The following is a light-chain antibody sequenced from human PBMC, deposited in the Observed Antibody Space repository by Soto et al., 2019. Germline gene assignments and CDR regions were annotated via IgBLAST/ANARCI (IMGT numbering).Light chain of an antibody. CDR2: DAS. V-gene: IGKV1-5*01. CDR3: QHYSNYWT. J-gene: IGKJ1*01. CDR1: QTINNW. Sequence: DIQMTQSPATLSASVGDKVTITCRASQTINNWLAWYQQKPGKPPSLLIFDASTLQSGVPSRFSGSGFGTDFTLTISSLQPDDFGTYYCQHYSNYWTFGQGTKVEVK.